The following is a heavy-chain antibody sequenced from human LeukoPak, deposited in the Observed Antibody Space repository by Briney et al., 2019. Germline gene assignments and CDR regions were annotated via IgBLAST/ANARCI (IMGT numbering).Heavy chain of an antibody. CDR3: AKGEQGVDY. D-gene: IGHD1/OR15-1a*01. V-gene: IGHV3-53*01. CDR1: GFTVSTNY. J-gene: IGHJ4*02. Sequence: AGGSLRLSCAASGFTVSTNYMSWVRQAPGKGLEWVSVIYSGGTTNYADSVKGRFTISRDNSKSTLYLQMNSLRADDTAVFYCAKGEQGVDYWGRGTLVTVSS. CDR2: IYSGGTT.